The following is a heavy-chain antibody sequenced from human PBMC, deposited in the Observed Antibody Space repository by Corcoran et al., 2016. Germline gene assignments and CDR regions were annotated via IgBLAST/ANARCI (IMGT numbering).Heavy chain of an antibody. J-gene: IGHJ5*02. V-gene: IGHV4-34*01. D-gene: IGHD2-2*01. CDR2: INHSGST. Sequence: QVQLQQWGAGLLKPSETLSLTCAVYGGSFSGYYWTWIRQPPGKGLERIGEINHSGSTNYNPSPKSRVTISVDTAKNQFSLQLSSVTAADTAVEYCGSGRGVYCSSTSCDSWEEGSWFDPWGQGTKVTVSS. CDR3: GSGRGVYCSSTSCDSWEEGSWFDP. CDR1: GGSFSGYY.